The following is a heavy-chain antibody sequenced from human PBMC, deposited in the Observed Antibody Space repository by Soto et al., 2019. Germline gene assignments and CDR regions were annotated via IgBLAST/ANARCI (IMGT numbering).Heavy chain of an antibody. Sequence: QVQLQESGPGLVKPSQTLSLTCTVSGGSISSGGYYWSWIRQHPGKGLEWIGYIYYRGSTYYNPSLKRRVTISVDTSNNQFSLKLSSVAAADTGVYYCAREGGIVGATAADYWGQGTLVTVSS. CDR3: AREGGIVGATAADY. CDR2: IYYRGST. CDR1: GGSISSGGYY. J-gene: IGHJ4*02. D-gene: IGHD1-26*01. V-gene: IGHV4-31*03.